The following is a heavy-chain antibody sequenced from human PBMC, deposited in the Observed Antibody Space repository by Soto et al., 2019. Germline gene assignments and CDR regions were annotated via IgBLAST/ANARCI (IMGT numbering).Heavy chain of an antibody. CDR1: GGTFSSYA. Sequence: QVQLVQSGAEVKKPGSSVKVSCKASGGTFSSYAISWVRQAPGQGLEWMGGIIPIFGTANYAQKFQGRVTITADESTSTAYMELSSLRSEDTAVYYCARPVSPGYSSSSGAYYYGMDVWGQGTTVTVSS. CDR2: IIPIFGTA. CDR3: ARPVSPGYSSSSGAYYYGMDV. J-gene: IGHJ6*02. D-gene: IGHD6-6*01. V-gene: IGHV1-69*01.